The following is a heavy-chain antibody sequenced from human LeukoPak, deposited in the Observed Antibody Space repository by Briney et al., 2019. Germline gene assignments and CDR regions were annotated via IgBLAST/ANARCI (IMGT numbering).Heavy chain of an antibody. J-gene: IGHJ5*02. CDR3: ARESLDYGDYSLNWFDP. D-gene: IGHD4-17*01. CDR1: GGTFSSYA. CDR2: IIPIFGTA. Sequence: SVKVSCKASGGTFSSYAISWVRQAPGQGLEWMGGIIPIFGTANYAQKFQGRVTMTTDTSTSTAYMELRSLRSDDTAVYYCARESLDYGDYSLNWFDPWGQGTLVTVSS. V-gene: IGHV1-69*05.